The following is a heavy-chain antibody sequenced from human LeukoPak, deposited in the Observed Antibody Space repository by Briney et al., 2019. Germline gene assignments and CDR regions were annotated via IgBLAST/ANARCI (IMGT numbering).Heavy chain of an antibody. Sequence: ASVKVSCKASGYTFTGYFMHWVRQAPGKGLEWMGGFDPEDGETIYAQKFQGRVTMTEDTSTDTAYMELSSLRSEDTAVYYCATDHEWLRYFDYWGQGTLVTVSS. CDR1: GYTFTGYF. D-gene: IGHD5-12*01. J-gene: IGHJ4*02. CDR2: FDPEDGET. CDR3: ATDHEWLRYFDY. V-gene: IGHV1-24*01.